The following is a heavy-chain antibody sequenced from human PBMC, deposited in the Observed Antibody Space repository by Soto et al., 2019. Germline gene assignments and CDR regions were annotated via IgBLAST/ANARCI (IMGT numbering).Heavy chain of an antibody. D-gene: IGHD6-19*01. CDR3: ARDMYSSDYFVKWFEP. CDR2: ISHDGINK. V-gene: IGHV3-30-3*01. CDR1: GFSFSSYA. Sequence: ESGGGVVQPGRSLRLSCTASGFSFSSYAMYWFRQPPGKGLEWVAVISHDGINKHYADSVKGRVTVSRDNSNHSLDLQLNSQRGEDTAMYYCARDMYSSDYFVKWFEPWGQGTLVTVSS. J-gene: IGHJ5*02.